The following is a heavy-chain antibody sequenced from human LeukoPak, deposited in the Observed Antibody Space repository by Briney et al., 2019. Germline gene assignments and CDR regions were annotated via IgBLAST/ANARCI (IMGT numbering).Heavy chain of an antibody. Sequence: SETLSLTCTGSGGSISSYYWSWLRQPPGKGLEWIGYIYYSGRTNYNPSLRSRVTISVDTAKNQFSLKLSSVTAADTAAYYCARGSVAGTRGLSEFDYWGQGTLVTVSS. J-gene: IGHJ4*02. V-gene: IGHV4-59*01. CDR1: GGSISSYY. CDR2: IYYSGRT. D-gene: IGHD6-19*01. CDR3: ARGSVAGTRGLSEFDY.